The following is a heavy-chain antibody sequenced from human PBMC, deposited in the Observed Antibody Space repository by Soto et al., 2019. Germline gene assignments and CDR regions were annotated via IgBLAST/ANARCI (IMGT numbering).Heavy chain of an antibody. CDR3: AREEVGANYYYYYGMDV. CDR1: GGSVSSYF. J-gene: IGHJ6*02. D-gene: IGHD1-26*01. CDR2: IYTSGST. Sequence: SWSLALTCAVSGGSVSSYFWSWIRQPAGKGLEWIGRIYTSGSTNYNPSLKSRVTMSVDTSKNQFSLKLSSVTAADTAVYYCAREEVGANYYYYYGMDVWGQGTTVTVSS. V-gene: IGHV4-4*07.